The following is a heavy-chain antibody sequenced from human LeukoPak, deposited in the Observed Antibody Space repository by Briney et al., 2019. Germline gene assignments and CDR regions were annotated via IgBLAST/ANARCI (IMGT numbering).Heavy chain of an antibody. CDR2: ISAYNGNT. D-gene: IGHD6-13*01. V-gene: IGHV1-18*01. Sequence: ASVKVSCKASGYTFTSYGISWVRQAPGQGLEWMGWISAYNGNTNYAQKLQGRVTMTTDTSTSTAYMELRSLRSDDTAVYYCARDHSVSSSWYLFYYYYGMDVWGQGTTVTVSS. CDR3: ARDHSVSSSWYLFYYYYGMDV. CDR1: GYTFTSYG. J-gene: IGHJ6*02.